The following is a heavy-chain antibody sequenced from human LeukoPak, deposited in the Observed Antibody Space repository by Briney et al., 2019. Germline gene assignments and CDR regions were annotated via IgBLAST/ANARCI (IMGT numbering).Heavy chain of an antibody. V-gene: IGHV7-4-1*02. CDR3: ARDHRGGAVLRFLEWLLSDFDY. CDR1: GYTFTSYA. J-gene: IGHJ4*02. CDR2: INTNTGNP. D-gene: IGHD3-3*01. Sequence: GASVKVSCKASGYTFTSYAMNWVRQAPGQGLEWMGWINTNTGNPTYAQGFTGRFVFSLDTSVSTAYLQISSLKAEDTAVYYCARDHRGGAVLRFLEWLLSDFDYWGQGTLVTVSS.